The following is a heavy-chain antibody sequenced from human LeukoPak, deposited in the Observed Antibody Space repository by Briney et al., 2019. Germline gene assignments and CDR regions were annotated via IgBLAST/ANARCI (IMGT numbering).Heavy chain of an antibody. V-gene: IGHV1-18*04. CDR2: ISAYNGNT. D-gene: IGHD3-16*02. J-gene: IGHJ5*02. CDR1: GYTFTSYG. Sequence: ASVKVSCKAPGYTFTSYGISWVRQAPGQGLEWMGWISAYNGNTNYAQKLQGRVTMTTDTSTSTAYMELRSLRSDDTAVYYCARDSSSYDYVWGSYRSQSWFDPWGQGTLVTVSS. CDR3: ARDSSSYDYVWGSYRSQSWFDP.